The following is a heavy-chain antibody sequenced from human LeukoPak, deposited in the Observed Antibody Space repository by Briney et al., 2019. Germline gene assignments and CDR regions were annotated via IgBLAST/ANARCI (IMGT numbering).Heavy chain of an antibody. J-gene: IGHJ3*02. CDR1: GGTFSSYA. D-gene: IGHD6-13*01. CDR2: IIPIFGTA. Sequence: ASAKVSCRASGGTFSSYAISWVRQAPGQGLEWMGRIIPIFGTANYAQKFQGRVTITTDESTSTAYMELSSLRSEDTAVYYCARETAAAGNDAFDIWGQGTMVTVSS. CDR3: ARETAAAGNDAFDI. V-gene: IGHV1-69*05.